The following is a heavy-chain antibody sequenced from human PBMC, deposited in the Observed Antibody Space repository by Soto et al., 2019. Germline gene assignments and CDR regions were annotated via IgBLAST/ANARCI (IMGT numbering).Heavy chain of an antibody. D-gene: IGHD3-3*01. CDR3: ARDRVRFLEWAPDYYYGMDV. Sequence: SETLSLTCAVYGGSFSGYYWSWIRQPPGKGLEWIGEINHSGSTNYNPSLKSRVTISVDTSKNQFSLKLSSVTAADTAVYYCARDRVRFLEWAPDYYYGMDVWGQGTTVTVSS. V-gene: IGHV4-34*01. CDR1: GGSFSGYY. J-gene: IGHJ6*02. CDR2: INHSGST.